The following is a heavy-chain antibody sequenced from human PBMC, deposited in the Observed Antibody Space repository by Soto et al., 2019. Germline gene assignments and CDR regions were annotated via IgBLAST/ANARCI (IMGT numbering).Heavy chain of an antibody. CDR2: ISGSGGST. CDR3: AKDSGYDILTGYYKLGNDAFDI. J-gene: IGHJ3*02. D-gene: IGHD3-9*01. CDR1: KFNPSNST. Sequence: LRHFSAAAKFNPSNSTIIRLRQAQGKGLEWVSAISGSGGSTYYADSGKGRFTISRDNSKNTLYLQMNSLRAEDTAVYYCAKDSGYDILTGYYKLGNDAFDIWGQGT. V-gene: IGHV3-23*01.